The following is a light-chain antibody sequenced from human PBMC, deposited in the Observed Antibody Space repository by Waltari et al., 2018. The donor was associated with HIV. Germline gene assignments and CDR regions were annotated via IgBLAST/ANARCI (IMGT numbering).Light chain of an antibody. V-gene: IGLV2-11*01. J-gene: IGLJ3*02. CDR3: CSYAGAYTFWV. CDR2: DVT. CDR1: SSDVGGYDY. Sequence: QSALTQPRSVSGSPGQSVTISCTGTSSDVGGYDYVSWYQQHPGKAPRLMIYDVTKRPAGVRDRFSGSKCGNTASLTISGLQAEDEAEYYCCSYAGAYTFWVFGGGTQLTVL.